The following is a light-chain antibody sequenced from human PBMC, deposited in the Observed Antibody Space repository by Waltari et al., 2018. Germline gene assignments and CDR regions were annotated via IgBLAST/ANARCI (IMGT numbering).Light chain of an antibody. V-gene: IGKV3-20*01. CDR3: RQYGSSLFT. CDR2: GAS. Sequence: EFVLTQSPGTLSLPPGERATLSCRASQSVSSSYLAWYKQKPAQAPRLLIYGASSSATGSPDMFSGSGYGTDFTLTISRLEPEDFAVYYCRQYGSSLFTFGPATKVDIK. J-gene: IGKJ3*01. CDR1: QSVSSSY.